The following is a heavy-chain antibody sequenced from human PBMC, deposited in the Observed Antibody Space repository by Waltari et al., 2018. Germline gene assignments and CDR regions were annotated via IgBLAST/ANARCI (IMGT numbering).Heavy chain of an antibody. J-gene: IGHJ4*02. Sequence: QVQLVQSGAEVKKPGSSVKVSCKASGGTFSSYALSWVRQAPGQGLEWMGIINPSGGSTSYAQKFQGRVTMTRDTSTSTVYMELSSLRSEDTAVYYCASVGIAVAGNGIDYWGQGTLVTVSS. CDR2: INPSGGST. V-gene: IGHV1-46*01. CDR3: ASVGIAVAGNGIDY. CDR1: GGTFSSYA. D-gene: IGHD6-19*01.